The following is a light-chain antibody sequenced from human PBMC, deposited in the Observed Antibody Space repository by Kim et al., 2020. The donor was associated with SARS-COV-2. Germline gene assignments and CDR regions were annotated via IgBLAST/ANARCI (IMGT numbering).Light chain of an antibody. CDR2: GAS. CDR1: QAIVNT. J-gene: IGKJ2*01. CDR3: LQHNSFPYT. V-gene: IGKV1-17*01. Sequence: DIQMTQSPSSLSASVGDRVTITCRASQAIVNTLGWFQQKPGKAPERLIYGASSLQSGVPSRFSGSGSGTEFTLTITSLQPEDFASYYCLQHNSFPYTFGQGTKLEI.